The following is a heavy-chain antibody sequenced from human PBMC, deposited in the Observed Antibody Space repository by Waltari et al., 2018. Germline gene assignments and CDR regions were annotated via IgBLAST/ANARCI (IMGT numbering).Heavy chain of an antibody. Sequence: TAAGFTFSSYAMSWVRQAPGKGLEWVSAISGTGGRTYYADSVKGRFTISRDNSKNTLYLQMNSLRAEDAAVYYCATRGTYYKFDYWGQGSLVTVSS. CDR1: GFTFSSYA. D-gene: IGHD1-26*01. CDR3: ATRGTYYKFDY. CDR2: ISGTGGRT. J-gene: IGHJ4*02. V-gene: IGHV3-23*01.